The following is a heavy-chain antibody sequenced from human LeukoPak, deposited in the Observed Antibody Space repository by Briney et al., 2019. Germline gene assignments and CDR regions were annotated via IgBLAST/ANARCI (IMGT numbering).Heavy chain of an antibody. D-gene: IGHD3-10*01. CDR1: GGSVSSTTYY. CDR3: ARYVVYGSGKYYFDY. V-gene: IGHV4-39*01. Sequence: SETLSLTCTVSGGSVSSTTYYWSWIRPPTGKGLEWIASINYSGSTYYNPSLKSRVTISVDTSENQFSLKLSSVTAADTAVYYCARYVVYGSGKYYFDYWGQGTLVTVSS. J-gene: IGHJ4*02. CDR2: INYSGST.